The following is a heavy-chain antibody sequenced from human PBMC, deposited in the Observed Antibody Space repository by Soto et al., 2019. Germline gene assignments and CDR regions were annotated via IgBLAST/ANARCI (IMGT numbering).Heavy chain of an antibody. Sequence: EVQLVESGGGLVQPGRSLRLSCAASGFTFDDYAMHWVRQAPGKGLEWVSGSSWNSGSIGYADSVKGRFTISRDNAKNSLYLQMNSRRAEDAALYYCAKDIAEDIVVVVAVTSDWYFDLWGRGTMVTVSS. CDR3: AKDIAEDIVVVVAVTSDWYFDL. J-gene: IGHJ2*01. CDR2: SSWNSGSI. D-gene: IGHD2-15*01. CDR1: GFTFDDYA. V-gene: IGHV3-9*01.